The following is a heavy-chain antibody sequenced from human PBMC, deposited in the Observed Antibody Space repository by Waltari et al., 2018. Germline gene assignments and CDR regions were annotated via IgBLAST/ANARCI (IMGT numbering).Heavy chain of an antibody. CDR2: IYTSGST. D-gene: IGHD3-3*01. V-gene: IGHV4-4*07. CDR1: GGSISSYY. CDR3: ARELLEWSAPDYYYYYMDV. Sequence: QVQLQESGPGLVQPSETLSLTCTVSGGSISSYYCSWIRQPAGKGLEWIGRIYTSGSTNYNPSLKSRVTMSVDTSKNQFSLKLSSVTAADTAVYYCARELLEWSAPDYYYYYMDVWGKGTTVTISS. J-gene: IGHJ6*03.